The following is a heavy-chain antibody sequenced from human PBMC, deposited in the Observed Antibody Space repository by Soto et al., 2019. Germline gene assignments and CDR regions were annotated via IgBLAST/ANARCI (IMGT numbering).Heavy chain of an antibody. Sequence: SVKVSCKASGGTFSSYAISWVRQAPGQGLEWMGGIIPIFGTANYAQKFQGRVTITADESTSTAYMELSSLRSEDTAVYYCASSEVGKQQLAICYFDYWGQGTLVTVSS. D-gene: IGHD6-13*01. CDR1: GGTFSSYA. CDR2: IIPIFGTA. CDR3: ASSEVGKQQLAICYFDY. V-gene: IGHV1-69*13. J-gene: IGHJ4*02.